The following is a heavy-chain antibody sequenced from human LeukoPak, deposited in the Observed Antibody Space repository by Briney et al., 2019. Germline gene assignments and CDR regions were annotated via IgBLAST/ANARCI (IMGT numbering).Heavy chain of an antibody. D-gene: IGHD2-2*01. CDR3: ARDADTSSHFDY. CDR1: GGSISRYY. CDR2: ISYSGST. Sequence: PSETLSRTCAVSGGSISRYYWSWIRQPPGKGLEWLGYISYSGSTNYNPSLKSRVTISVDTSKNQFSLKLSSVTAADTAVYYCARDADTSSHFDYWGQGTLVTVSS. V-gene: IGHV4-59*01. J-gene: IGHJ4*02.